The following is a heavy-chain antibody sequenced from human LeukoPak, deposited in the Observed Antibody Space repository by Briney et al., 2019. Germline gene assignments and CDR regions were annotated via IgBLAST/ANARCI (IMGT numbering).Heavy chain of an antibody. CDR3: AITYYYDSSGYQTVDY. D-gene: IGHD3-22*01. Sequence: GESLKISCKGSGYSFTSYWIGWVRQMPGKGLEWMGIIYPGDSDTRYSPSFQGQVTISADKSISTAYLQWSSLEASDTAMYYCAITYYYDSSGYQTVDYWGQGTLVTVSS. CDR2: IYPGDSDT. V-gene: IGHV5-51*01. CDR1: GYSFTSYW. J-gene: IGHJ4*02.